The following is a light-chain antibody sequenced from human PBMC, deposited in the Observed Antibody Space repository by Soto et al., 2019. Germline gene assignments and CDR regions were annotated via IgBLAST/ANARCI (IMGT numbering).Light chain of an antibody. Sequence: DIQMTQSPSSLSASVGDRVTITCRASQNIRNYLNWYQQRPGKPPNLLVYAASNLRSGVPSRFSGSGSGTDFTLTISSLQPEDFGTYYCQPLHSTSSYTFGQGSRVDVK. V-gene: IGKV1-39*01. J-gene: IGKJ2*01. CDR2: AAS. CDR3: QPLHSTSSYT. CDR1: QNIRNY.